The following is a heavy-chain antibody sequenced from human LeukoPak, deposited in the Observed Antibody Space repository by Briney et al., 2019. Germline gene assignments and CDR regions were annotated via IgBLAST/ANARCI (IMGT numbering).Heavy chain of an antibody. J-gene: IGHJ5*02. V-gene: IGHV3-7*03. D-gene: IGHD2-2*02. Sequence: GGSLRLSCEGSAFIFSGHWMNWVRQTPGKGLEWVASIKEDGSERQYMDSVKGRLSISRDNTKGSLFLQLNSLTAADTAMYFCAKASVAIPQYCNSWGQGTLVTVSS. CDR3: AKASVAIPQYCNS. CDR1: AFIFSGHW. CDR2: IKEDGSER.